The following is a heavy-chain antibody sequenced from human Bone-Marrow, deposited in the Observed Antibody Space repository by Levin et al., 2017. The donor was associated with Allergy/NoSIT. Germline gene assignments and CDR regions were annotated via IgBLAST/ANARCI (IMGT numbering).Heavy chain of an antibody. CDR2: IKPDGTGT. D-gene: IGHD7-27*01. CDR1: GFIFSNFW. CDR3: TNSLTGEAS. V-gene: IGHV3-74*01. J-gene: IGHJ5*02. Sequence: RAGGSLRLSCTASGFIFSNFWMHWVRQVPGRGLMFVSTIKPDGTGTNYADSVKGRFTISRDNSKNTLFLEMNSLRVEDTGVYYCTNSLTGEASWGRGTLVTVSS.